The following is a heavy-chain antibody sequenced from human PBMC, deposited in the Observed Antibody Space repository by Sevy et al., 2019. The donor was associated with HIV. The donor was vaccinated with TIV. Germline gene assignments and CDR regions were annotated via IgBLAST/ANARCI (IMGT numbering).Heavy chain of an antibody. CDR3: ARARVTIFGLKYYYYGMDV. CDR2: ISSSSYI. CDR1: GFTFSSYS. J-gene: IGHJ6*02. V-gene: IGHV3-21*01. D-gene: IGHD3-3*01. Sequence: GGSLRLSCAASGFTFSSYSMNWVRQAPGKGLEWVSSISSSSYIYYADSVKGRFTISRDNAKNSLYLQMNSLRAEDTAVYYCARARVTIFGLKYYYYGMDVWGQGTTVTVSS.